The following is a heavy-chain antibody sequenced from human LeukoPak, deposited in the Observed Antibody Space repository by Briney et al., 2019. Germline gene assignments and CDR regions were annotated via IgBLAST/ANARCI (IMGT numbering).Heavy chain of an antibody. J-gene: IGHJ4*02. CDR2: IYSGGST. CDR3: ARLHGVLYIDY. Sequence: RGSLRLSSAPPGFTVTSTYMSWVRPAPRKGLEWVSVIYSGGSTYYADSVKGRFTISRDNSKNTLYLQMNSLRAEDTAVYYCARLHGVLYIDYWGQGTLVTVSS. V-gene: IGHV3-53*01. D-gene: IGHD3-10*01. CDR1: GFTVTSTY.